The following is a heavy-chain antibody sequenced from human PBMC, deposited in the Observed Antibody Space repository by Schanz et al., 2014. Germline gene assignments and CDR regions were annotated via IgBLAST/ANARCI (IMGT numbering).Heavy chain of an antibody. CDR2: IYGGGIT. V-gene: IGHV3-66*01. CDR1: GFTVSSNY. D-gene: IGHD2-8*01. J-gene: IGHJ4*02. CDR3: ASLYDREYFDY. Sequence: EVQLVESGGGLVQPGGSLRLSCAASGFTVSSNYMSWVRQAPGKGLEWVSVIYGGGITLYADSVKGRFTISRDSSRNTLYLQMNSLRAEDTAVYYCASLYDREYFDYWGQGTLVTVSS.